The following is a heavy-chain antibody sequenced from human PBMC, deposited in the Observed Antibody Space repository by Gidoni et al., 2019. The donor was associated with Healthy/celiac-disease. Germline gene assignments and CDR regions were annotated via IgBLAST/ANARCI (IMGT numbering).Heavy chain of an antibody. CDR2: IYYGGST. J-gene: IGHJ4*02. Sequence: QLQLQESGPGLVKPSETLSLTCTGAGGSISSSSDYWGWSRQPPGKGLEWIGSIYYGGSTYYTPSLKSRVTISVDTSKNQFSLKLSSVPAADTAVYYCASRDGYNTIDYWGQGTLVTVSS. V-gene: IGHV4-39*01. CDR1: GGSISSSSDY. D-gene: IGHD5-12*01. CDR3: ASRDGYNTIDY.